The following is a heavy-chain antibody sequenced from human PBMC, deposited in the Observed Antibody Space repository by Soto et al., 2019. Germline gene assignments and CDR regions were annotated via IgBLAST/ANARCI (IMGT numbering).Heavy chain of an antibody. CDR2: IGDSDRYT. CDR3: AGALDLPTYYYFYGMDV. V-gene: IGHV3-23*01. Sequence: EVQLLESGGDLVQPGGSLRLSCAASGLTFSTYGMTWDRQAPGKGLEWVSAIGDSDRYTYYADSVKGRFTISRDNSKDTLYLQMTRLRAEDTAVYYCAGALDLPTYYYFYGMDVWGQGTTVTVSS. J-gene: IGHJ6*02. CDR1: GLTFSTYG. D-gene: IGHD3-16*02.